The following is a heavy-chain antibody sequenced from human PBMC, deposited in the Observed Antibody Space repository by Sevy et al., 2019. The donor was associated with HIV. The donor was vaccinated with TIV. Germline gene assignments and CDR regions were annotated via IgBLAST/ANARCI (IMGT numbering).Heavy chain of an antibody. J-gene: IGHJ4*02. CDR1: GFTFGSYG. CDR3: ARERSYLFDY. CDR2: IWFDGSNI. Sequence: GGSLRLSCVASGFTFGSYGMLWVRQAPGKGLEWVADIWFDGSNIHYTDSVRVRFTISRDNSKNTLSLHMSSLRVEDTAVYYCARERSYLFDYCGQGTVVTVSS. V-gene: IGHV3-33*01. D-gene: IGHD3-10*01.